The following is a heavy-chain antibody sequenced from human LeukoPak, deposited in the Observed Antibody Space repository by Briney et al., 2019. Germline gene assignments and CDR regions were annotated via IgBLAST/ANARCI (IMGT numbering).Heavy chain of an antibody. CDR2: INPNSGGT. D-gene: IGHD6-6*01. CDR1: GYAFTGYY. Sequence: PPASVKVSCKASGYAFTGYYMHWVRQAPGQGLEWMGWINPNSGGTNYAQKFQGRVTMTRDTSISTAYMELSRLRSDDTAVYYCARYGGSIAAPNFDYWGQGTLVTVSS. J-gene: IGHJ4*02. V-gene: IGHV1-2*02. CDR3: ARYGGSIAAPNFDY.